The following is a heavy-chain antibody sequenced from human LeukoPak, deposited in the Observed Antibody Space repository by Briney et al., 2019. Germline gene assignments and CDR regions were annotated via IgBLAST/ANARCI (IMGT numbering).Heavy chain of an antibody. D-gene: IGHD3-22*01. CDR2: IYSSGST. V-gene: IGHV4-59*01. CDR3: ARHYYDSSGYYYFLDAFDI. CDR1: NGSMTNNY. J-gene: IGHJ3*02. Sequence: SETLSLTCTVSNGSMTNNYWSWIRQPPGKGLEWIGYIYSSGSTIYNPSLKSRVTISVDTSKNQFSLKLSSVTAADTAVYYCARHYYDSSGYYYFLDAFDIWGQGTMVTVSS.